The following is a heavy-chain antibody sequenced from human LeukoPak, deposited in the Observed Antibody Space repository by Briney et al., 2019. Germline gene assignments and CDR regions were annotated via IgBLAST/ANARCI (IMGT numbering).Heavy chain of an antibody. V-gene: IGHV3-30*18. CDR1: GFTFSSYG. CDR3: AKGAAVDY. D-gene: IGHD6-13*01. J-gene: IGHJ4*02. Sequence: GGSLRLSCAASGFTFSSYGMHWVLQAPGKGLEWVAVISYDGSNKYYADSVKGRFTISRDNSKNTLYLQMNSLRAEDTAVYYCAKGAAVDYWGQGTLVTVSS. CDR2: ISYDGSNK.